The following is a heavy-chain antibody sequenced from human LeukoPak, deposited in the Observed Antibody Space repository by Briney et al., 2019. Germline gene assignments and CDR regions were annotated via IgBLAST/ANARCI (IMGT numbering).Heavy chain of an antibody. V-gene: IGHV5-51*01. D-gene: IGHD3-10*01. CDR2: IYPDDSDT. CDR1: GYSFTTYC. Sequence: GESLKISCKTSGYSFTTYCIGWVRQMPGTGLEWVGAIYPDDSDTRYSPSFQGQVVISADRSIRTAYLQWNTLKTSDTAMYYCVRQRGASGTINHFDPWGQGTLVTVSS. CDR3: VRQRGASGTINHFDP. J-gene: IGHJ5*02.